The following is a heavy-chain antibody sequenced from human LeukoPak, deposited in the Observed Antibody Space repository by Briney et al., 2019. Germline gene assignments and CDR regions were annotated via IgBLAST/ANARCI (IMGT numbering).Heavy chain of an antibody. CDR3: ARDRRGISGRQGFDY. CDR2: ISSSSSTI. Sequence: GGSLRLSCAASGFTFSSYSMNWVRQAPGKGLEWVSYISSSSSTIYYADSVKGRFTISRDNAKNSLYLQMNSLRDEDTAVYYCARDRRGISGRQGFDYWGQGTLVTVSS. CDR1: GFTFSSYS. D-gene: IGHD6-19*01. J-gene: IGHJ4*02. V-gene: IGHV3-48*02.